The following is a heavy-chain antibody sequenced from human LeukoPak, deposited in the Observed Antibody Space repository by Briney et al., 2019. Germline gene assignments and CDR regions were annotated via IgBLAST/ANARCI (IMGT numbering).Heavy chain of an antibody. V-gene: IGHV3-21*01. Sequence: GGSLRLSCAASGFTFTSYSMNWVRLAPGKGLEWVSCISSRSNYIYYADSVKGRFTISRDNAKNSLYLQMNSLRAEDTAAYYCVRDRGRYDSSGYYYEGYFDYWGQGTLVTVSS. CDR3: VRDRGRYDSSGYYYEGYFDY. CDR2: ISSRSNYI. D-gene: IGHD3-22*01. J-gene: IGHJ4*02. CDR1: GFTFTSYS.